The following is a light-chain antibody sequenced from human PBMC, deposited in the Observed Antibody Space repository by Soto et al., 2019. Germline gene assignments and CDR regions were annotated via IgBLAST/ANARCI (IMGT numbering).Light chain of an antibody. V-gene: IGLV3-21*02. J-gene: IGLJ2*01. CDR1: NIGSKT. CDR3: QVWDSSSDHVV. Sequence: SYDLTQAPSVSVAPGQTARIPCGGYNIGSKTVHWYQQKPGQAPVLVVYDDSDRPSGIPERFSGSNSGNTATLTISRVEAGDEADYYCQVWDSSSDHVVFGGGTKLTVL. CDR2: DDS.